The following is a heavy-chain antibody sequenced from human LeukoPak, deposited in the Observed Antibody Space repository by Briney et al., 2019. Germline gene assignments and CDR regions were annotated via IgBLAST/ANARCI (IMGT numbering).Heavy chain of an antibody. CDR2: IKQDGSEK. CDR3: ARGHYYYDSSGYVAFDI. J-gene: IGHJ3*02. D-gene: IGHD3-22*01. CDR1: GFTFSSFW. V-gene: IGHV3-7*01. Sequence: GGSLRLSCAASGFTFSSFWMSWVRQGPGKGLEWVANIKQDGSEKYYVDSVKGRFTISRDNAKTSLYLQMNSLRAEDTAVYYCARGHYYYDSSGYVAFDIWGQGTMVTVS.